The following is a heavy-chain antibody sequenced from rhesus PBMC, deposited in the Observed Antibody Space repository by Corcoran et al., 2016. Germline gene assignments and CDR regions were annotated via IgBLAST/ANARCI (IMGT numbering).Heavy chain of an antibody. Sequence: QVQLQESGPGLVKPSETLSLTCSVACYSISMGYAWSWIRQPPEKGLECIGDIGGSSDSTNYNPSLKSRVTISKDTSKNQFSLKLKSVSAADTAVYYCARVGYSSGWSFFESWGQGVLVTVSS. CDR2: IGGSSDST. V-gene: IGHV4-127*01. J-gene: IGHJ4*01. D-gene: IGHD6S26*01. CDR1: CYSISMGYA. CDR3: ARVGYSSGWSFFES.